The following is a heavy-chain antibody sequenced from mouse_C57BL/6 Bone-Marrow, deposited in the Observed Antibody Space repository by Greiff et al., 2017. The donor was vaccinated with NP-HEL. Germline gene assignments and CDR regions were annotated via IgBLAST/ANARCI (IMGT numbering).Heavy chain of an antibody. J-gene: IGHJ2*01. CDR2: IDPENGDT. Sequence: EVQLQQSGAELVRPGASVKLSCTASGFNIKDDYMHWVKQRPEQGLEWIGWIDPENGDTEYASKFQGKATITADTSSNTAYLQLSSLTSEDTAVYYCTTEYYGPHYFDYWGQGTTLTVSS. V-gene: IGHV14-4*01. D-gene: IGHD1-1*01. CDR1: GFNIKDDY. CDR3: TTEYYGPHYFDY.